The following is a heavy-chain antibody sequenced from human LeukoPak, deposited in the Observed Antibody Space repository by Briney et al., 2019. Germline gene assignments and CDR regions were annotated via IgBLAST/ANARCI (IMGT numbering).Heavy chain of an antibody. CDR2: ISYDGSDK. CDR3: ARARPSMWIDY. J-gene: IGHJ4*02. V-gene: IGHV3-30*04. D-gene: IGHD5-12*01. CDR1: GFTFSSYA. Sequence: PGGSLRLSCAASGFTFSSYAMYGVRQAPGKGLDWVAVISYDGSDKFYADSVKGLFTISRDSSKNTLYLQMNSLKPEDTAVYYCARARPSMWIDYWGQGTLVTVSS.